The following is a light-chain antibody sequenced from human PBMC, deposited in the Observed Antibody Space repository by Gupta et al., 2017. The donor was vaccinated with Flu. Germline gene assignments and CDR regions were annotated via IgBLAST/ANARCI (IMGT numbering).Light chain of an antibody. Sequence: SALTQPRPVSGPPGQSVTMSCTGAASDVHDFDSVSWYPKRPGKAPQLIISHVNHRPSGVTHRFSASKSAYTASLTISGLQPDDEGDYYCCSFGGSGTWIFGAGTKLTVL. CDR2: HVN. CDR3: CSFGGSGTWI. CDR1: ASDVHDFDS. V-gene: IGLV2-11*01. J-gene: IGLJ2*01.